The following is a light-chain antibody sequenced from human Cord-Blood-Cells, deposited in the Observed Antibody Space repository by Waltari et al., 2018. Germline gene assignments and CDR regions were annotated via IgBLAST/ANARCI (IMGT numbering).Light chain of an antibody. CDR1: QSIRSW. CDR3: QQYKS. CDR2: DAS. J-gene: IGKJ4*01. Sequence: DIQMTQSPSTLSASVGDRVTITCRASQSIRSWLAWYQQKPGKAPKLLIYDASSLESGVPSRFSGSGSGTEFTLTISSLQPDDFATYYCQQYKSFGGGTKVEIK. V-gene: IGKV1-5*01.